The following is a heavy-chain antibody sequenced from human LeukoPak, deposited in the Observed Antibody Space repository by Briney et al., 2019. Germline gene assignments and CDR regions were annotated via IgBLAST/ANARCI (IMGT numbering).Heavy chain of an antibody. CDR3: ASPKTGTTSYFDY. V-gene: IGHV4-34*01. D-gene: IGHD1-7*01. CDR1: GGSFSGYY. J-gene: IGHJ4*02. CDR2: INHSGST. Sequence: SETLSLTCAVYGGSFSGYYWSWIRQPPGKGLEWIGEINHSGSTNYNPSLKSRVTISVDTSKNQFSLKLSSVTAADTAVYYCASPKTGTTSYFDYWGQGTLVTVSS.